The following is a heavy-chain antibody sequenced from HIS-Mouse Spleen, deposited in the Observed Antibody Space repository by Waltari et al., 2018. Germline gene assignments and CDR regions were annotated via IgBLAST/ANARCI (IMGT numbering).Heavy chain of an antibody. J-gene: IGHJ4*02. Sequence: QVQLVQSGAEVKKPGASVKVSCKASGSTFPSYEINWVRQATGQGLEWMGWMNPNSGNTGYAQKFQGRVTMTRNTSISTAYMELSSLRSEDTAVYYCARGHDYSNYFDYWGQGTLVTVSS. CDR1: GSTFPSYE. V-gene: IGHV1-8*01. D-gene: IGHD4-4*01. CDR2: MNPNSGNT. CDR3: ARGHDYSNYFDY.